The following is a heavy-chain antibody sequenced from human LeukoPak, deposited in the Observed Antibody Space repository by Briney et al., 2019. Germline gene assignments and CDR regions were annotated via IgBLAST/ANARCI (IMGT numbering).Heavy chain of an antibody. CDR3: ARLYCGGGNCFNYFDY. Sequence: GGSLRLSCTASGFTFGDYAMSWVRQAPGKGLQWVANINQDGSEKIYVDSVKGRFTISRDNAQNSLFLQMTSLRAEDTAVFYCARLYCGGGNCFNYFDYWAREPWSPSPQ. J-gene: IGHJ4*02. V-gene: IGHV3-7*04. CDR2: INQDGSEK. CDR1: GFTFGDYA. D-gene: IGHD2-15*01.